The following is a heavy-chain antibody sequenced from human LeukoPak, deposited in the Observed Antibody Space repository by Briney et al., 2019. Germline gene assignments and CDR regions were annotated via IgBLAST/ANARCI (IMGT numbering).Heavy chain of an antibody. CDR3: ERGHDSSGYYYRDAFDI. Sequence: PSETLSLTCTVSGGSISSYYWSWIRQPAGKGLEWIVRIYTSGSTNYNPSLKSRVTISVDKSQNQFSLKLSSVTAADTAVYYCERGHDSSGYYYRDAFDIWGQGTMVTVSS. V-gene: IGHV4-4*07. D-gene: IGHD3-22*01. CDR2: IYTSGST. CDR1: GGSISSYY. J-gene: IGHJ3*02.